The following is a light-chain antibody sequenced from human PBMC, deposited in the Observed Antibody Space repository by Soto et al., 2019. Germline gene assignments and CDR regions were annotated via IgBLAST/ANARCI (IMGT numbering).Light chain of an antibody. J-gene: IGKJ1*01. Sequence: DIQMTHSPSSLSASVGDTVIITCRASQTISVYLNWYQQIAGKAPKLLIHKASTLESGVPSRFSGSGSGTEFTLTISSLQPDDFATYYCQQYNVYWTFGQGTKVDIK. CDR2: KAS. CDR1: QTISVY. V-gene: IGKV1-5*03. CDR3: QQYNVYWT.